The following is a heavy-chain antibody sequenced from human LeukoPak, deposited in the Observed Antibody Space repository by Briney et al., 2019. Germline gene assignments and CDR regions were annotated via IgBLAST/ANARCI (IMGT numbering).Heavy chain of an antibody. CDR3: ARGRVALGNYYYYMDV. Sequence: GGSLRLSCAASGFTFSSYWMSWVRQAPGKGLEWVANIKQDGSEKYYVDSVKGRFTISRDNAKNSLYLQMNSLRAEDTAVYYCARGRVALGNYYYYMDVWGKGTTVTISS. V-gene: IGHV3-7*01. CDR1: GFTFSSYW. J-gene: IGHJ6*03. CDR2: IKQDGSEK. D-gene: IGHD7-27*01.